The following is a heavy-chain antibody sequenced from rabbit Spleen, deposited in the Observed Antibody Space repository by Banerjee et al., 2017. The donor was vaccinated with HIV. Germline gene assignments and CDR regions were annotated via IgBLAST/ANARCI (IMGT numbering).Heavy chain of an antibody. CDR2: IDGGSGNT. CDR3: AREGAGHADYGYASFDV. D-gene: IGHD6-1*01. J-gene: IGHJ4*01. V-gene: IGHV1S40*01. CDR1: GFDFSSAYD. Sequence: QSLEESGGDLVKPGASLTLTCTASGFDFSSAYDMCWVRQAPGKGLEWIACIDGGSGNTYYASWAKGRFTSSKTSSTTVTLQMASLTAADTATYFCAREGAGHADYGYASFDVWGPGTLVTVS.